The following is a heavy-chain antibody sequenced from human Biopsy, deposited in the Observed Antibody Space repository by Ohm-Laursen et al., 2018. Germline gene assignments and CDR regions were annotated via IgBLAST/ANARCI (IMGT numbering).Heavy chain of an antibody. CDR2: IYYDGIT. D-gene: IGHD5-12*01. CDR3: ARVAGGYAYYYGMDV. V-gene: IGHV4-38-2*01. J-gene: IGHJ6*02. Sequence: TLSLTCAVSGYSVTNDYYWGWIRQPPGKGLEWIGNIYYDGITYYNPSLKSRVAMSVDTFKNQFSLRLTSVTAADTAVYYCARVAGGYAYYYGMDVWGQGTTVIVSS. CDR1: GYSVTNDYY.